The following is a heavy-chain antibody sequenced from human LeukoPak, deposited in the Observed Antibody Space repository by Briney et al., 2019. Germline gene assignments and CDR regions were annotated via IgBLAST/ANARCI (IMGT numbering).Heavy chain of an antibody. Sequence: ASVKVSCKASGYTFTSYDFDWVRQATGQRPEWMGWMSPNSGDTGYAQKFQDRVTMTRNTSISTAYMELSSLRSDDTAVYYCARGPPNWGYDYWGPGTLVTVSS. D-gene: IGHD7-27*01. CDR2: MSPNSGDT. CDR1: GYTFTSYD. J-gene: IGHJ4*02. V-gene: IGHV1-8*01. CDR3: ARGPPNWGYDY.